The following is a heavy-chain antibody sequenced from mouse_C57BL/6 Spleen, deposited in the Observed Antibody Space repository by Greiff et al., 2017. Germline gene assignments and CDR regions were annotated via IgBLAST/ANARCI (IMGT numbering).Heavy chain of an antibody. CDR1: GYTFTSYW. J-gene: IGHJ1*03. CDR3: TRNLLRTGYFDV. Sequence: QVQLQQPGAELVMPGASVKLSCKASGYTFTSYWMHWVKQRPGQGLEWIGEIDPSDSYTNYNQKFKGKSTLTVDKSSSTAYMQLSSLTSEDSAVYYCTRNLLRTGYFDVWGTGTTVTVSS. CDR2: IDPSDSYT. V-gene: IGHV1-69*01. D-gene: IGHD1-1*01.